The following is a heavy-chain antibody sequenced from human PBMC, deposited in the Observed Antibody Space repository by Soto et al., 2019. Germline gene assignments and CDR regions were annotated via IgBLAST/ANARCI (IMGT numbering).Heavy chain of an antibody. V-gene: IGHV4-39*01. J-gene: IGHJ6*02. CDR1: GGSISSSSYY. CDR3: TRGKYDSSGYYPTYYGMDV. Sequence: QLQLQESGPGLVKPSETLSLTCTVSGGSISSSSYYWGWIRQPPGKGLEWIGSIYYSGSTYYNPSLKSRVTISVDTSKNQFSLKLSSVTAADTAVYYCTRGKYDSSGYYPTYYGMDVWGQGTTVTVSS. CDR2: IYYSGST. D-gene: IGHD3-22*01.